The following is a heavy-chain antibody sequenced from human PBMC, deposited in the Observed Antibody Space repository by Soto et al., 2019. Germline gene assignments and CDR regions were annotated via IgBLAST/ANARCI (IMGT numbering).Heavy chain of an antibody. Sequence: GASVKVSCEASGYTFTSYAMHWVRQAPGQRLEWMGWINAGNGNTKYSQKFQGRVTITRDTSTNTAYMELRSLRSDDTAIYYCTREGSAPYYYYAMDAWGQGTTVTVSS. CDR3: TREGSAPYYYYAMDA. D-gene: IGHD3-10*01. CDR1: GYTFTSYA. CDR2: INAGNGNT. J-gene: IGHJ6*02. V-gene: IGHV1-3*01.